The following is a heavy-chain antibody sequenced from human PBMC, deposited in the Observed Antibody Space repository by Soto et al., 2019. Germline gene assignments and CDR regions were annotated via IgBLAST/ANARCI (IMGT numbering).Heavy chain of an antibody. V-gene: IGHV1-3*04. J-gene: IGHJ3*02. CDR3: ARVMAVSAFDI. CDR2: INTGNGNT. D-gene: IGHD6-19*01. CDR1: RWTFPSYA. Sequence: ASVKVSCKASRWTFPSYAMHLVRQAPGQRLEWMGWINTGNGNTKYSQKFQGRVTITRDTSASTDYMELSSLRSEDTAVYYCARVMAVSAFDIWGQGTMVTVSS.